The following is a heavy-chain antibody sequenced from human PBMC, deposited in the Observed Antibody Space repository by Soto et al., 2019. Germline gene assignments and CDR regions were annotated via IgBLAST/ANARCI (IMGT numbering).Heavy chain of an antibody. CDR3: ATESANSPGAFDY. Sequence: PSETLSLTCTVSGVSISSGCYYWSWRRQHPGKGLEWIGYIYYTGSTNYNPSLKSRVTTSLDTSRNQFSLKLSSVTAAETAVFYCATESANSPGAFDYWGQGALVTVSS. CDR1: GVSISSGCYY. D-gene: IGHD1-1*01. J-gene: IGHJ4*02. V-gene: IGHV4-61*01. CDR2: IYYTGST.